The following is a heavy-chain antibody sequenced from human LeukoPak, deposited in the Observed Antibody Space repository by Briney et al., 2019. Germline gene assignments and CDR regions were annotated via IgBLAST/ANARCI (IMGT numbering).Heavy chain of an antibody. Sequence: SETLSLTCALYGGSFSGYYWSWIRQPPGKGLEWIGEINHSGSTNYNPSLKSRVTISVDTSKNQFSLKLSSVTAADTAVYYCARAGASAYWGQGTLVTVSS. J-gene: IGHJ4*02. CDR1: GGSFSGYY. V-gene: IGHV4-34*01. D-gene: IGHD1-26*01. CDR2: INHSGST. CDR3: ARAGASAY.